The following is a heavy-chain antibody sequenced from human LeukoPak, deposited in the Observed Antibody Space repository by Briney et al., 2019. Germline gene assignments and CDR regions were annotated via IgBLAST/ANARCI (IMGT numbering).Heavy chain of an antibody. Sequence: GGSLRLSCTTSGFNFQSYHMNWVRQAPGKGLEWVSGISGSGGSTYYADSVKGRFTISRDNAKNSLYLQMNSLRAEDTAVYYCAREGNDFWSGYPSHFDYWGQGTLVTVSS. CDR3: AREGNDFWSGYPSHFDY. CDR1: GFNFQSYH. D-gene: IGHD3-3*01. J-gene: IGHJ4*02. CDR2: ISGSGGST. V-gene: IGHV3-23*01.